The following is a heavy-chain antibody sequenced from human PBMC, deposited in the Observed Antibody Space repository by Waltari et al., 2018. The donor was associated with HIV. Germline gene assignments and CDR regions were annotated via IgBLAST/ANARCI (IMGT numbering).Heavy chain of an antibody. J-gene: IGHJ5*02. CDR1: GFTFSSYW. CDR2: INSDGSSA. CDR3: APGRGWFDP. D-gene: IGHD3-10*01. Sequence: EVQLVESGGGLVQPGGSLRLSCAASGFTFSSYWMHWVRHAPGKGRGWVSRINSDGSSANYADSVKCRFTISRDNAKNTLYLQMNSLRVEDTAVYYCAPGRGWFDPWGQGTLVTVSS. V-gene: IGHV3-74*01.